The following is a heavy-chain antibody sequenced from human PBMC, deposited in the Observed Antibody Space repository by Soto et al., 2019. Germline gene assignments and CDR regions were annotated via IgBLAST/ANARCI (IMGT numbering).Heavy chain of an antibody. D-gene: IGHD1-26*01. CDR2: IKSKTDGGTT. Sequence: EVQLVESGGGLVKPGGSLRLSCAASGFTFSNAWMNWVRQAPGKGLEWVGRIKSKTDGGTTDYAAPVKGRFTISRDDSKNTLYLQMDSLKTEDTAVYYCSTDPWELQGRYWGQGTLVTVSS. J-gene: IGHJ4*02. CDR1: GFTFSNAW. CDR3: STDPWELQGRY. V-gene: IGHV3-15*07.